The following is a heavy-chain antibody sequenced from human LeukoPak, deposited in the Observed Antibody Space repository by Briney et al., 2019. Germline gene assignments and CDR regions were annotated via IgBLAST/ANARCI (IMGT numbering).Heavy chain of an antibody. V-gene: IGHV3-48*02. CDR3: VRDPDALDY. CDR1: GFTFSRSA. CDR2: IRSSGYPI. Sequence: PGGSLRLSCAAPGFTFSRSAMSWVRQAPGKGLEWVSYIRSSGYPIHYADSVKGRFTISRDNAKSSVYLQMNSLRDEDTAVYYCVRDPDALDYWGQGTLVTVSS. J-gene: IGHJ4*02.